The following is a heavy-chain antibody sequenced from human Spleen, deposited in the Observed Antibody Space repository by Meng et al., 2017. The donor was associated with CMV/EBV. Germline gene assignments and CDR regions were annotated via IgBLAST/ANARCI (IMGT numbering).Heavy chain of an antibody. CDR1: GFIFSSYG. Sequence: GESLKISCVASGFIFSSYGMHWVRQAPGKGLEWVTFIRYDGTTQYYIDSVKGRFTISRDNSKNTMYLQMNSLRAEDTALYYCANARFEYSSSYFDSWGQGTLVTVS. CDR3: ANARFEYSSSYFDS. CDR2: IRYDGTTQ. V-gene: IGHV3-30*02. D-gene: IGHD6-6*01. J-gene: IGHJ4*02.